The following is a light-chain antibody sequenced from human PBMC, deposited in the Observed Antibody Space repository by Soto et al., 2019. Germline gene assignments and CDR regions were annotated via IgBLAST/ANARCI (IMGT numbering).Light chain of an antibody. V-gene: IGKV1-5*03. CDR2: KAS. CDR1: QTISSW. J-gene: IGKJ1*01. CDR3: QHYNSYSEA. Sequence: DMEVTQSPATRSGGVGGRATRTWRACQTISSWLAWYPQKPGKAPQLLIYKASTLKSGVPSRFSGSGSGTEFTLTISSLQPDDFATYYCQHYNSYSEAFGQGTKVDIK.